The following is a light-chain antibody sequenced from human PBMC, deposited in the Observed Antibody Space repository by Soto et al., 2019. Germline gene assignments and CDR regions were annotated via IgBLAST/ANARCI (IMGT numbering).Light chain of an antibody. V-gene: IGKV3-20*01. J-gene: IGKJ2*01. CDR3: QQSGSSFYT. Sequence: EIVLTQSPGTLSLSPGERATLSCRASQSVSSAYLAWYQQIPGQAPRLLLYGASSMATGIPDRFSGSGSGTDFTLTISGLDPEDFAVYYCQQSGSSFYTFGQGTKLEIK. CDR2: GAS. CDR1: QSVSSAY.